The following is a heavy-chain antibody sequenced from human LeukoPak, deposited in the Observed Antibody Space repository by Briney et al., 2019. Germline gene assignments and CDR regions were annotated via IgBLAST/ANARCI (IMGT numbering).Heavy chain of an antibody. CDR2: INHSGST. J-gene: IGHJ6*03. CDR3: ARARIFYCSGTSCYRNYYYYYMDV. Sequence: SETLSLTCAVYGGSFSGYYWSWIRQPPGKGLEWIGEINHSGSTNYNPSLKSRVTISVDTSKNQFSLKLSSVTAADTAVYYCARARIFYCSGTSCYRNYYYYYMDVWGKGTTVTVSS. CDR1: GGSFSGYY. D-gene: IGHD2-2*01. V-gene: IGHV4-34*01.